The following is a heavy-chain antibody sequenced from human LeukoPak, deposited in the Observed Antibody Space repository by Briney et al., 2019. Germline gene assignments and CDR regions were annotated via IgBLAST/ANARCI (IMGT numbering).Heavy chain of an antibody. CDR1: GGSISSGGYY. CDR2: NYYSGST. CDR3: AADLQGFAFDI. J-gene: IGHJ3*02. V-gene: IGHV4-31*03. Sequence: PSQTLSLTCTVSGGSISSGGYYWRWIRQHPGKGLEWIGYNYYSGSTFHNPSLKSRVTISVDTSKNQFSLKLNSVTAADTAVCCCAADLQGFAFDIWGRGAKVTVSS.